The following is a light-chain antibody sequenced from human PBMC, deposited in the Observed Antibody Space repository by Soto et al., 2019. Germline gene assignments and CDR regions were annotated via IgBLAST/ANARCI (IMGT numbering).Light chain of an antibody. Sequence: EIVLPQSPGTLSLSPGERAILSCRASQSVSDNNLAWYQQKPGQAPRLLLYGAFFRVTGVPDRFSGSASGVDFTLTISRLEPEDFAVYFCQQYGASPITFGPGTKVDT. V-gene: IGKV3-20*01. J-gene: IGKJ3*01. CDR1: QSVSDNN. CDR3: QQYGASPIT. CDR2: GAF.